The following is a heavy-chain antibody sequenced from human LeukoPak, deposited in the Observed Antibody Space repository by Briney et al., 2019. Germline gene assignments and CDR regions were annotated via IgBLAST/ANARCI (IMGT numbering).Heavy chain of an antibody. Sequence: ASVKVSCKASGYTFSDYYLHWVRQAPGRGLEWMGWMNPNSGGTNYAQKFQGRITMTGDTSTAYLELSRLRSDDTAVYYCARDLGSTIIVGGDAFDLWGQGTMVTVSS. CDR2: MNPNSGGT. V-gene: IGHV1-2*02. CDR3: ARDLGSTIIVGGDAFDL. D-gene: IGHD3-22*01. CDR1: GYTFSDYY. J-gene: IGHJ3*01.